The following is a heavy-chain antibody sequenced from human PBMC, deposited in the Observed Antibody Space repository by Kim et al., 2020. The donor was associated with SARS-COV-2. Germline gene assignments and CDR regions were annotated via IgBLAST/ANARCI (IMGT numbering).Heavy chain of an antibody. V-gene: IGHV4-34*01. Sequence: SETLSLTCAVYGGSFSGYYWSWIRQPPGKGLEWIGEINHSGSTNYNPSLKSRVTISVDTSKNQFSLKLSSVTAADTAVYYCARSPYSSSGGAFDYWGQGT. CDR2: INHSGST. CDR3: ARSPYSSSGGAFDY. D-gene: IGHD6-13*01. J-gene: IGHJ4*02. CDR1: GGSFSGYY.